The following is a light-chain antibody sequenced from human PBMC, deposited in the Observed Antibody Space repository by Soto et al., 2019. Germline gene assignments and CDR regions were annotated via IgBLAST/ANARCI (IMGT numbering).Light chain of an antibody. CDR2: YNT. Sequence: QSVLTQPPSVSGAPGQRVTISCTVSGSTFGAGSDVHWYQQVPGTAPKLLISYNTNRPSGVPDRFSGSKSGTSASLAISGLLAEDEADYFCQSYDNSLSGWVFGGGTKLTVL. V-gene: IGLV1-40*01. CDR3: QSYDNSLSGWV. J-gene: IGLJ3*02. CDR1: GSTFGAGSD.